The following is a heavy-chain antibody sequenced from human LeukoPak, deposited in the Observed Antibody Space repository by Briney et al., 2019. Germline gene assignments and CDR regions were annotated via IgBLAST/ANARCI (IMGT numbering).Heavy chain of an antibody. J-gene: IGHJ3*02. CDR3: ARGALGIVVFDAFDI. CDR2: IYYSGST. D-gene: IGHD3-22*01. CDR1: GGSISSSSYY. Sequence: SETLSLTCTVSGGSISSSSYYWGWTRQPPGKGLEWIGSIYYSGSTYYNPSLKSRVTISVDTSKNQFSLRLSSVTAADTAVYYCARGALGIVVFDAFDIWGQGTMVTVSS. V-gene: IGHV4-39*07.